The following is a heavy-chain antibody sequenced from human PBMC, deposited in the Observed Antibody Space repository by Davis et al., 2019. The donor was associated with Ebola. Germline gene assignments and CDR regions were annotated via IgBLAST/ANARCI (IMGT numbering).Heavy chain of an antibody. V-gene: IGHV1-3*01. CDR2: INAGNGNT. CDR3: ARGSLSAVVVTAIYGMDV. Sequence: ASVKVSCKASGYTFTSYAMHWVRQAPGQRLEWMGWINAGNGNTKYSQKFQGRVTMTRDTSTSTVYMELSSLRSEDTAVYYCARGSLSAVVVTAIYGMDVWGQGTTVTVSS. CDR1: GYTFTSYA. D-gene: IGHD2-21*02. J-gene: IGHJ6*02.